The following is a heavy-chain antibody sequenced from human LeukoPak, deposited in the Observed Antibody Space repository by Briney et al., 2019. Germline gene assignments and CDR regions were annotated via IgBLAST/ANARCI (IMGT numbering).Heavy chain of an antibody. CDR2: INTDGSST. CDR1: GFTFSSYW. V-gene: IGHV3-74*01. D-gene: IGHD2-21*01. CDR3: AKDHIAGGLYFEN. J-gene: IGHJ4*02. Sequence: QPGGSLRLSYAASGFTFSSYWMHWVRQAPGKGLVWVSRINTDGSSTSYADSVKGRFTISRDNAKNTLYLQMNSLRAEDTAVYYCAKDHIAGGLYFENWGLGTPVTVSS.